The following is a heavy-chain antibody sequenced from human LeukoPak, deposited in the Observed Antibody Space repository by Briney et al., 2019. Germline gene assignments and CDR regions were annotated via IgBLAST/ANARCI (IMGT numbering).Heavy chain of an antibody. Sequence: SVKVSCKASGFTFTSSAMQWVRQARGQRLEWIGWIVVGSGNTNYAQKFQERVTITRDMSTSTAYMELSSLRSEDTAVYYCAAVWNYYGSGSYYHFDYWGQGTLVTVSS. D-gene: IGHD3-10*01. CDR3: AAVWNYYGSGSYYHFDY. CDR2: IVVGSGNT. J-gene: IGHJ4*02. V-gene: IGHV1-58*02. CDR1: GFTFTSSA.